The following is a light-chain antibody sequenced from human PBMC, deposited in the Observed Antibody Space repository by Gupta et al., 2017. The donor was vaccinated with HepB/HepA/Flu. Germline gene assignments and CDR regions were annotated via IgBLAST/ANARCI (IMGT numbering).Light chain of an antibody. CDR1: QSISSY. Sequence: DIQMTQSPSSLSASVGDRVTITCRASQSISSYFNWYQQKPGKAPKLLIYAASSLQSGVPSRFSGSGSGTDFTLTINRLQTEDVATYYCQQGSRTPRTFGQGTKVEI. V-gene: IGKV1-39*01. CDR3: QQGSRTPRT. CDR2: AAS. J-gene: IGKJ1*01.